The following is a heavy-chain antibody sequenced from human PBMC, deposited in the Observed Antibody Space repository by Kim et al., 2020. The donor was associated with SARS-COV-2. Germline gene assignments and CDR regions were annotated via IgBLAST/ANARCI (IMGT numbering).Heavy chain of an antibody. V-gene: IGHV3-23*01. Sequence: GGSLRLSCAASGFTFSSYAMSWVRQAPGKGLEWVSAISGSGGSTYYADSVKGRFTISRDNSKNTLYLQMNSLRAEDTAVYYCAKGYSSSSVGGKPGHYYYYYMDVWGKGTTVTVSS. CDR3: AKGYSSSSVGGKPGHYYYYYMDV. D-gene: IGHD6-6*01. CDR2: ISGSGGST. J-gene: IGHJ6*03. CDR1: GFTFSSYA.